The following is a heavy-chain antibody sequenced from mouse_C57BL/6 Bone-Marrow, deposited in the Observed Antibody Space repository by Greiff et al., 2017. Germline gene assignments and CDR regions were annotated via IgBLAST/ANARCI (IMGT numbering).Heavy chain of an antibody. D-gene: IGHD2-2*01. V-gene: IGHV1-69*01. Sequence: QVQLQQPGAELVMPGASVKLSCKAYGYTFTSYWMHWVKQRPGQGLEWIGEIDPSDSYTNYNQKFKGKSTLTVDKSSSTAYMQLSSLTSEDSAVYYCARGYDDAMDYWGQGSSVTVSS. J-gene: IGHJ4*01. CDR1: GYTFTSYW. CDR2: IDPSDSYT. CDR3: ARGYDDAMDY.